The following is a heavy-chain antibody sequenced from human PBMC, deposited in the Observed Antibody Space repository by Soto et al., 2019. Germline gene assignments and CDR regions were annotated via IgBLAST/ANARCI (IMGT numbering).Heavy chain of an antibody. CDR2: ISGSGGIT. CDR3: AKSAMVRGGGWFDP. J-gene: IGHJ5*02. Sequence: EVQLLESGGGLVQPGGSLRLSCAASGFTFSSDAMNWVRQAPGKGLEWVSDISGSGGITYYADSVKGRFTISRDNSKNTLYLPMNRLRAEDTAVYYCAKSAMVRGGGWFDPWGQGTLVTVSS. V-gene: IGHV3-23*01. CDR1: GFTFSSDA. D-gene: IGHD3-10*01.